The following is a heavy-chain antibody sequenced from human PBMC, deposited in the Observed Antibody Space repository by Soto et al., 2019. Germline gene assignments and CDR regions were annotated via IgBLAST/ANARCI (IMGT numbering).Heavy chain of an antibody. CDR2: IGGSGGNT. CDR1: RFTFSSYA. Sequence: GGSLRLSCAASRFTFSSYAMSWVRQAPGKGLEWVSVIGGSGGNTHYADSVKGRFTISRDNSKNTVYLQMNSLRGENTAIYYCAKPNLFCSSTSCYDDWGQGTLVTVSS. CDR3: AKPNLFCSSTSCYDD. V-gene: IGHV3-23*01. J-gene: IGHJ4*02. D-gene: IGHD2-2*01.